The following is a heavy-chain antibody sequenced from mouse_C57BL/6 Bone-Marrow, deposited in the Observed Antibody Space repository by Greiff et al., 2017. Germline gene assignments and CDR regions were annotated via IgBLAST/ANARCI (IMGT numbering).Heavy chain of an antibody. J-gene: IGHJ4*01. Sequence: VQLQQSGPELVKPGASVKISCKASGYTFTDYYMNWVKQSHGKSLEWIGDINPNNGGTSYNQKFKGKATLTVDKSSSTAYMELSSLTSEDSAVYYCAKSHAGYDNAMDYWGQGTSVTVSS. V-gene: IGHV1-26*01. CDR3: AKSHAGYDNAMDY. CDR1: GYTFTDYY. CDR2: INPNNGGT. D-gene: IGHD2-2*01.